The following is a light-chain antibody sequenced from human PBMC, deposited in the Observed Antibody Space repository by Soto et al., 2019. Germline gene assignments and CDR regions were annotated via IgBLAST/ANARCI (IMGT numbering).Light chain of an antibody. CDR3: QQYYGTPPT. CDR1: QSVLYSSNNRNY. Sequence: DIVMTQSPDSLAVSLGERATINCKSSQSVLYSSNNRNYLAWYQQKPGQPPKLLIYWASTRESGVPDRFSGSGSGKDFTLTISSLQAEDVAVYYCQQYYGTPPTFGQGTKVELK. CDR2: WAS. J-gene: IGKJ1*01. V-gene: IGKV4-1*01.